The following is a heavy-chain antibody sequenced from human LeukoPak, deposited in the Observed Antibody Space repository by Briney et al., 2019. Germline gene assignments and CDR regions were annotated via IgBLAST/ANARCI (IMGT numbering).Heavy chain of an antibody. D-gene: IGHD3-22*01. Sequence: GRSLRLSCAASGFTFSSYVMHWVRQAPGKGLEWVAVIWYDGSNKYYADSVKGRFTIPRDNSKNTLYLQMNSLRAEDTAVYYCAREYYYDSSGTIDYWGQGTLVTVSS. V-gene: IGHV3-33*01. CDR1: GFTFSSYV. CDR2: IWYDGSNK. CDR3: AREYYYDSSGTIDY. J-gene: IGHJ4*02.